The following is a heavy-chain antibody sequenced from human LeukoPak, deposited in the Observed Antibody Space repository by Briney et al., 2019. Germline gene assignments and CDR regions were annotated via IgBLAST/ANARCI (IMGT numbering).Heavy chain of an antibody. Sequence: PGGSLRLSCAASGYTLSSYAMSWVRQAPGKGLEWVSGISGSGDSTYYADSVKGRFTISRDNSKNTLYLQMNSLRAEDTAEYYCAREGRGYDFHYFDYWGQGTLVTVSS. CDR3: AREGRGYDFHYFDY. CDR1: GYTLSSYA. V-gene: IGHV3-23*01. CDR2: ISGSGDST. J-gene: IGHJ4*02. D-gene: IGHD5-12*01.